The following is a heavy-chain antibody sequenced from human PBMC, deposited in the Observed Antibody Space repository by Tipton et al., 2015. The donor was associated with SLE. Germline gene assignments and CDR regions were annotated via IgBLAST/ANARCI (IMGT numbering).Heavy chain of an antibody. CDR2: MNPNRGNT. CDR3: ARGRYCSGGSCYSDWFDP. V-gene: IGHV1-8*01. D-gene: IGHD2-15*01. Sequence: QSGPEVKKPGASVKVSCKASGYTFTTYDINWVRQAPGQGLEWMGWMNPNRGNTGYAQKFQGRVTMTRNTSISTAYMELSSLRSEDTAVYYCARGRYCSGGSCYSDWFDPWGQGTLVTVSS. J-gene: IGHJ5*02. CDR1: GYTFTTYD.